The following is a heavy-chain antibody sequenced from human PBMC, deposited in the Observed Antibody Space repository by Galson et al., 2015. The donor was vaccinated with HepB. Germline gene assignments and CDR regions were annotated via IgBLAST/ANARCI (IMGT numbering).Heavy chain of an antibody. V-gene: IGHV6-1*01. CDR1: GDSVSSNSAA. CDR2: TYYRSKWYN. J-gene: IGHJ6*02. Sequence: CAISGDSVSSNSAAWNWIRQSPSRGLEWLGRTYYRSKWYNDYAVSVKSRITINPDTSKNQFSLQLNSVTPEDTAVYYCARDTLWFGELLDYYYGMDVWGQGTTVTVSS. CDR3: ARDTLWFGELLDYYYGMDV. D-gene: IGHD3-10*01.